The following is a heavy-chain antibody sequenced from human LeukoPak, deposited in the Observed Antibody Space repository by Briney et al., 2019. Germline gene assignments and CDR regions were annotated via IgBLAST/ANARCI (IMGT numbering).Heavy chain of an antibody. CDR2: INGDGTGA. CDR3: AKDIDDSSGYYFHY. J-gene: IGHJ4*02. Sequence: GGSLRLSCAASGFIFGDYAMHWVRQAPGKGLEWVSLINGDGTGAYYADSVKGRFTISRDNSNNSLYLQMNSLRAEDTALYYCAKDIDDSSGYYFHYWGQGTLVTVSS. D-gene: IGHD3-22*01. V-gene: IGHV3-43*02. CDR1: GFIFGDYA.